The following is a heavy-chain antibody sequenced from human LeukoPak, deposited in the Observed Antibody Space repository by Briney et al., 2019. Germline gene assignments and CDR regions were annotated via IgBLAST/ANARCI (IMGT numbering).Heavy chain of an antibody. CDR3: ARDAWADIVVVPAASGLDY. Sequence: SETLSLTCAVYGGSLSGYYWSWIRQPPGKGLEWIGEINHSGSTNYNPSLKSRVTISVDTSKNQFSLKLSSVTAADTAVYYCARDAWADIVVVPAASGLDYWGQGTLVTVSS. CDR1: GGSLSGYY. CDR2: INHSGST. D-gene: IGHD2-2*01. V-gene: IGHV4-34*01. J-gene: IGHJ4*02.